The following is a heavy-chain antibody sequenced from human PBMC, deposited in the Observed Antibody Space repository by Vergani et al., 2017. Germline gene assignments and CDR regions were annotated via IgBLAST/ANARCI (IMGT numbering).Heavy chain of an antibody. Sequence: EVQLVESGGGLVKPGGSLRLSCAASGFTFSSYSMNWVRQAPGKGLEWVSSISSSSSYIYYADSVKGRFTISRDNAKNSLYLQMNSLRAEDTAVYYCARGQGLLWFGESPPLDYWGQGTLVTVSS. CDR2: ISSSSSYI. J-gene: IGHJ4*02. D-gene: IGHD3-10*01. CDR1: GFTFSSYS. CDR3: ARGQGLLWFGESPPLDY. V-gene: IGHV3-21*01.